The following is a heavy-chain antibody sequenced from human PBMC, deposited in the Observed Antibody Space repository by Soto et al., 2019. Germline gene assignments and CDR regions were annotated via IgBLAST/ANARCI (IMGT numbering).Heavy chain of an antibody. V-gene: IGHV3-30-3*01. Sequence: GGSLRLSCAASGFTFSSYAMHWVRQAPGKGLEWVAVISYDGSNKYYADSVKGRFTISRDNSKNTLYLQMNSLGAEDTAVYYCARTAMVVNDAFDIWGQGTMVTVSS. J-gene: IGHJ3*02. D-gene: IGHD5-18*01. CDR1: GFTFSSYA. CDR3: ARTAMVVNDAFDI. CDR2: ISYDGSNK.